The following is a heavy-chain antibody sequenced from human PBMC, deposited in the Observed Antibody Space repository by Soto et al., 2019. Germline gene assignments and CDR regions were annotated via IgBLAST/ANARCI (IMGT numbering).Heavy chain of an antibody. CDR2: IYYSGST. CDR3: ARAYGDYLGWFDP. Sequence: QVQLQESGPGLVKPSQTLSLTCTVSGGSISSCDYYWSWIRQPPGKALEWIGYIYYSGSTYYNPSLKSRVTISVDTSKNQFSLKLSSVTAADTAVYYCARAYGDYLGWFDPWGQGTLVTVSS. D-gene: IGHD4-17*01. J-gene: IGHJ5*02. V-gene: IGHV4-30-4*01. CDR1: GGSISSCDYY.